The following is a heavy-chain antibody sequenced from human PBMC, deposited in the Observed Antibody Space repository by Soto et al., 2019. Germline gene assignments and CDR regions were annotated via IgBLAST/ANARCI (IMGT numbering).Heavy chain of an antibody. Sequence: SVKVSFKASGGTFSSYAISWVRQAPGQGLEWMGGIIPIFGTANYAQKFQGRVTITADESTSTAYMELSSLRSEDTAVYYCAQGDIVVVPAAGYGMDVWGQGTTVTVSS. D-gene: IGHD2-2*01. J-gene: IGHJ6*02. CDR3: AQGDIVVVPAAGYGMDV. V-gene: IGHV1-69*13. CDR1: GGTFSSYA. CDR2: IIPIFGTA.